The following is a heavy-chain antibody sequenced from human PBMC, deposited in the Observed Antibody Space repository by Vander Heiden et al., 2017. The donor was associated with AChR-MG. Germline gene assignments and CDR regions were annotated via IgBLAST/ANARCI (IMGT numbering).Heavy chain of an antibody. CDR2: ISGNSGSI. CDR3: AKDMSADSSSWYDFDY. CDR1: GFTFDVYA. D-gene: IGHD6-13*01. V-gene: IGHV3-9*01. J-gene: IGHJ4*02. Sequence: EVQLVESGGGLVQPGRSLRLSCPAPGFTFDVYAMLWVRQAPGKGLEWVSGISGNSGSIGYAESVKGRFTISRDNDKNSLYLQMNSLGAEDTALYYCAKDMSADSSSWYDFDYWGQGTLVTVSS.